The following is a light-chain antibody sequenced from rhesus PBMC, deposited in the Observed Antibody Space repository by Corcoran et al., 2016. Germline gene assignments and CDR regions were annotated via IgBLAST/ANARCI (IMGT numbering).Light chain of an antibody. CDR3: YKQGIGYS. J-gene: IGKJ2*01. Sequence: QVILTQSPATLSLSTGERATLSCRASQSVSSYLAWYQQKPGQAPRLLIVGASSRATGIPDRFSSGGSGTDFTLTINILKPEDVGVYHFYKQGIGYSFGQGTKVEIK. CDR2: GAS. CDR1: QSVSSY. V-gene: IGKV3-10*01.